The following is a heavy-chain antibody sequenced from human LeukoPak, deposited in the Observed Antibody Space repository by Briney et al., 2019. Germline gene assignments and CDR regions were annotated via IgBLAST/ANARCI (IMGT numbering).Heavy chain of an antibody. Sequence: AAVTVSFMCSVYNFNTYGFSGVGQAPGQGGEWLGWITLLNGNTDSAAKLPGKVTMTIDTSTSTAYMQLRSLRSDDTAVYYCARSLTTFGVVYWGQGTLLTVSS. CDR1: VYNFNTYG. D-gene: IGHD3-3*01. J-gene: IGHJ4*02. CDR2: ITLLNGNT. CDR3: ARSLTTFGVVY. V-gene: IGHV1-18*01.